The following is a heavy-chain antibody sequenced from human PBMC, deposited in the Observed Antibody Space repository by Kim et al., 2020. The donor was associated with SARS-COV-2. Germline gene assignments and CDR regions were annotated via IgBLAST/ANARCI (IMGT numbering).Heavy chain of an antibody. Sequence: ASVKVSCKASGYTFTSYGISWVRQAPGQGLEWMGWISAYNGNTNYAQKLQGRVTMTTDTSTSTAYMELRSLRSDDTAVYYCAREIGMVYVTSVGMDVWGQGTTVTVSS. J-gene: IGHJ6*02. V-gene: IGHV1-18*04. CDR2: ISAYNGNT. D-gene: IGHD2-8*01. CDR1: GYTFTSYG. CDR3: AREIGMVYVTSVGMDV.